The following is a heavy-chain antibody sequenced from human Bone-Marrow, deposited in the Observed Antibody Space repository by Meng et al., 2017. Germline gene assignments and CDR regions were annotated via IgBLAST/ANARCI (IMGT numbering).Heavy chain of an antibody. D-gene: IGHD3-22*01. Sequence: ASVKVSCKASGYTFTGYYMHWVRQAPGQGLEWMGWINPNSGGTNYAQKFQGRVTMTRDTSISTAYMELSRLRSDDTAVYYCARDDRYYDSSGYYTWGQGTLVTVSS. J-gene: IGHJ5*02. V-gene: IGHV1-2*02. CDR1: GYTFTGYY. CDR3: ARDDRYYDSSGYYT. CDR2: INPNSGGT.